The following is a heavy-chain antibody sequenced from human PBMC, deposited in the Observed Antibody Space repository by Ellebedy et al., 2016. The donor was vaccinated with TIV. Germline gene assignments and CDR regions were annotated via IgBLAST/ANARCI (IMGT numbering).Heavy chain of an antibody. CDR3: ARDAAEDCPGGTCYPQYYSDY. CDR1: GFTFSDYY. D-gene: IGHD2-15*01. Sequence: GESLKISXSVSGFTFSDYYMSWIRQAPGKGLEWISYITSRGTNTYYADSVKGRFTISRDDANNSFFLQMSGLSADDTAVYYCARDAAEDCPGGTCYPQYYSDYWGRGTLVTVSS. J-gene: IGHJ4*02. CDR2: ITSRGTNT. V-gene: IGHV3-11*01.